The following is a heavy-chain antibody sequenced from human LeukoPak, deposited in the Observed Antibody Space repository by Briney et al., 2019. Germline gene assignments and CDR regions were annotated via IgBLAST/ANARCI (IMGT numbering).Heavy chain of an antibody. D-gene: IGHD4/OR15-4a*01. V-gene: IGHV4-39*01. J-gene: IGHJ6*03. CDR3: ARVRDYQYYYMDV. Sequence: SETLSLTCTVSGGSTSRSSYYWGWIRQPPGKGLEWIGSIYYSGITYYNPSLKSRASISVDTSNNQFSVRLSAVTAADTAVYFCARVRDYQYYYMDVWGKGTTVTVSS. CDR2: IYYSGIT. CDR1: GGSTSRSSYY.